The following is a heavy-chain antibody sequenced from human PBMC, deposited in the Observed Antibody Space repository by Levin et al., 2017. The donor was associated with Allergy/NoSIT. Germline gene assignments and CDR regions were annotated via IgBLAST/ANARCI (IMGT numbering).Heavy chain of an antibody. CDR1: GGSISSGGYS. D-gene: IGHD4-11*01. CDR2: IYHSGST. CDR3: ARAGEMTTAVDY. V-gene: IGHV4-30-2*01. Sequence: SQTLSLTCAVSGGSISSGGYSWSWIRQPPGKGLEWIGYIYHSGSTYYNPSLKSRVTISVDRSKNQFSLKLSSVTAADTAVYYCARAGEMTTAVDYWGQGTLVTVSS. J-gene: IGHJ4*02.